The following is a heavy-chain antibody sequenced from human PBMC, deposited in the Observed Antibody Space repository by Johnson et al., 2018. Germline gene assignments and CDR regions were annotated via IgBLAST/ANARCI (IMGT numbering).Heavy chain of an antibody. CDR2: IYLDGSEK. Sequence: EVQLVESGGGLVQPGGSLRLSCAASGFNFYTYWMTWIRQAPGKGLEWVANIYLDGSEKYYADSVKGRFTISRDNAKNSLYLQMDSLRADDTAVYYCARDLRDFDGGMDVWGKGTTVTVSS. D-gene: IGHD2-21*02. V-gene: IGHV3-7*01. J-gene: IGHJ6*03. CDR3: ARDLRDFDGGMDV. CDR1: GFNFYTYW.